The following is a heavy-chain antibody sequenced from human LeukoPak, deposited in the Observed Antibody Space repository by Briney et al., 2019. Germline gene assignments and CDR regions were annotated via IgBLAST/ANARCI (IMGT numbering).Heavy chain of an antibody. CDR2: INHSGST. CDR3: ARGRVVPAAIQRRYYYYYMDV. Sequence: SETLSLTCAVYGGSFSGYYWSWIRQPPGKGLEWIGEINHSGSTNYNLSLKSRVTISVDTSKNQFSLKLSSVTAADTAVYYCARGRVVPAAIQRRYYYYYMDVWGKGTTVTVSS. CDR1: GGSFSGYY. V-gene: IGHV4-34*01. D-gene: IGHD2-2*02. J-gene: IGHJ6*03.